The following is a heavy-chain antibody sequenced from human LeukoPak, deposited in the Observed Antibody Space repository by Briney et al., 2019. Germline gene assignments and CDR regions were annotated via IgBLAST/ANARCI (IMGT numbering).Heavy chain of an antibody. CDR1: GFTFGDYG. V-gene: IGHV3-20*04. CDR3: AREGGYYYDSSGSD. Sequence: RSGGSLRLSCAASGFTFGDYGMSWVRQAPGKGLEWVSGINWNGGSTGYADSVKGRFTISRDNAKNSLYLQMNSLRAEDTALYYCAREGGYYYDSSGSDWGQGTLVTVSS. D-gene: IGHD3-22*01. J-gene: IGHJ4*02. CDR2: INWNGGST.